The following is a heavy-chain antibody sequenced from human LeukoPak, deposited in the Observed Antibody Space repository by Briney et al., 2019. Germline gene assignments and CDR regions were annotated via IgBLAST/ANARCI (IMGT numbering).Heavy chain of an antibody. CDR1: GFTFSSDA. CDR2: IKQDGSEK. V-gene: IGHV3-7*01. J-gene: IGHJ3*02. CDR3: ARDPRYGGNPLDI. D-gene: IGHD4-23*01. Sequence: GGSLRLSCAASGFTFSSDAMSWVRQAPGEGLEWVANIKQDGSEKYYVDSVKGRFTISRDNAKNSLYLQMNSLRAEDTAVYYCARDPRYGGNPLDIWGQGTMVTVSS.